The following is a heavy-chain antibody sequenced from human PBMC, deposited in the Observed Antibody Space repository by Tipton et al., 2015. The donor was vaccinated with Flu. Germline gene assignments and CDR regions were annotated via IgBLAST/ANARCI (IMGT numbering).Heavy chain of an antibody. D-gene: IGHD3-22*01. Sequence: TLSLTCTVSGGSISSSTYYWGWIRQPAREGLEWIGRVSMGGGTNYNPSLSSRVTITIDTSKNQFSLKLTSVTAADTAVYYCARDRLYSASVGYFYVGASDVWGQGTMVTVPP. J-gene: IGHJ3*01. V-gene: IGHV4-61*02. CDR1: GGSISSSTYY. CDR3: ARDRLYSASVGYFYVGASDV. CDR2: VSMGGGT.